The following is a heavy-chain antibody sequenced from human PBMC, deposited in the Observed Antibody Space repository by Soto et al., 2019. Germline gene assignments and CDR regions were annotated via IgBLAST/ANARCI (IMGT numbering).Heavy chain of an antibody. CDR2: ISGSGGST. D-gene: IGHD6-19*01. J-gene: IGHJ4*02. Sequence: PGGSLRLSCAASGFTFSSYAMSWFRQAPGKGLEWVSAISGSGGSTYYADSVKGRFTISRDNSKNTLYLQMNSLRAEDTAVYYCAKIGASGWDLAYFDYWGQGTLVTVSS. CDR1: GFTFSSYA. CDR3: AKIGASGWDLAYFDY. V-gene: IGHV3-23*01.